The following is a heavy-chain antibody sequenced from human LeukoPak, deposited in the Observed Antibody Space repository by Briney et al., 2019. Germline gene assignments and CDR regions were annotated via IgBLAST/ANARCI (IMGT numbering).Heavy chain of an antibody. V-gene: IGHV1-69*13. J-gene: IGHJ4*02. CDR3: ARDGGYSGSSYFDY. D-gene: IGHD1-26*01. CDR2: IIPIFGTA. CDR1: GGTFSSYA. Sequence: ASVKVSCKASGGTFSSYAIRWVRKAPGQWLEWMVGIIPIFGTANYAQKFQGRVTITADESTSTAYMKLSSLRSEDTAVYYCARDGGYSGSSYFDYWGQGTLVTVSS.